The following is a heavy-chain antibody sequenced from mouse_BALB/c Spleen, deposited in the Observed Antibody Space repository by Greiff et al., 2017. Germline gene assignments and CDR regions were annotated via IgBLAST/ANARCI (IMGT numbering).Heavy chain of an antibody. CDR2: INPSSGYT. V-gene: IGHV1-4*01. D-gene: IGHD2-14*01. CDR3: ARTYRYDGAMDY. J-gene: IGHJ4*01. CDR1: GYTFTSYT. Sequence: QVQLKQSGAELARPGASVKMSCKASGYTFTSYTMHWVKQRPGQGLEWIGYINPSSGYTNYNQKFKDKATLTADKSSSTAYMQLSSLTSEDSAVYYCARTYRYDGAMDYWGQGTAVTVSS.